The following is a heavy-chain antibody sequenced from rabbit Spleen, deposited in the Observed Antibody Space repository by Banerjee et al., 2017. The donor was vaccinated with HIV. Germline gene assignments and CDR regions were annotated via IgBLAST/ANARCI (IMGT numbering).Heavy chain of an antibody. CDR1: GFDFSDYG. Sequence: QEQLVESGGGLVQHGGSLKLSCKASGFDFSDYGMSWVRQAPGKGLEWIGYIDPIFGKRYSASCVNARFTISSHNAQNTLFLQMNSLTAAVTVAYFCVREDYTYGIAGYASAPVYFFNLWGPVTLFTVS. CDR2: IDPIFGKR. D-gene: IGHD6-1*01. CDR3: VREDYTYGIAGYASAPVYFFNL. J-gene: IGHJ4*01. V-gene: IGHV1S47*01.